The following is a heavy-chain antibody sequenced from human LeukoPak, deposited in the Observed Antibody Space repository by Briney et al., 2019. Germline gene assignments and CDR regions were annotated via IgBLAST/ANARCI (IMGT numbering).Heavy chain of an antibody. J-gene: IGHJ3*02. Sequence: SETLSLTCSVSSGSISNSNYYWGWIRQPPGKGLEWIGSIFYSGSTDYNPSLKSRVTISVDTSKNQFSLTLNSVTAADTAVYFCARGPYSYDSSGAFDIWGQGTMVTVSS. D-gene: IGHD3-22*01. CDR2: IFYSGST. V-gene: IGHV4-39*01. CDR1: SGSISNSNYY. CDR3: ARGPYSYDSSGAFDI.